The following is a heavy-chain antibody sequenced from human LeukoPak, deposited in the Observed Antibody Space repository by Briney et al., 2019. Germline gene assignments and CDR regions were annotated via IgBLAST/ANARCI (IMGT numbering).Heavy chain of an antibody. CDR3: ARQDGDLDC. V-gene: IGHV1-2*02. CDR1: GYTFTGYY. J-gene: IGHJ4*02. CDR2: INPNSDDT. Sequence: ASVKVSCKTSGYTFTGYYIYWVRQAPGQGLEWMGWINPNSDDTSYAQKFQGRVTMTRDTSVSTAYMELSRLSSDDTAVYYCARQDGDLDCWGQGTLVTVSS. D-gene: IGHD4-17*01.